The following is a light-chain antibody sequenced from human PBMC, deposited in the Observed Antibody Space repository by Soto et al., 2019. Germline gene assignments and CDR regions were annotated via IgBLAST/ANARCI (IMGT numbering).Light chain of an antibody. J-gene: IGKJ1*01. Sequence: IVMTQSPATLSLSPGERATLSCRASQSITSNLAWYQQKPDRAPRLLIYGASTRATGIPARFTGSGSGTEFTLTISSLQSGDFAVYYCQQYNNWPLWTFGQGTKVEIK. CDR2: GAS. V-gene: IGKV3-15*01. CDR1: QSITSN. CDR3: QQYNNWPLWT.